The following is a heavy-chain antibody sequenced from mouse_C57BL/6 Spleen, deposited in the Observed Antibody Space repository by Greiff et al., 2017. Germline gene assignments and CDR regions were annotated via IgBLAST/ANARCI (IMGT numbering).Heavy chain of an antibody. CDR3: ARGRYGSSRYYFDY. V-gene: IGHV1-50*01. Sequence: QVQLQQPGAELVKPGASVKLSCKASGYTFTSYWMQWVKQRPGQGLEWIGEIDPSDSYTNYNQKFKGKATLTVDTSSSTAYMQISSLTSEDSAVYYCARGRYGSSRYYFDYWGQGTTLTVSS. J-gene: IGHJ2*01. CDR2: IDPSDSYT. D-gene: IGHD1-1*01. CDR1: GYTFTSYW.